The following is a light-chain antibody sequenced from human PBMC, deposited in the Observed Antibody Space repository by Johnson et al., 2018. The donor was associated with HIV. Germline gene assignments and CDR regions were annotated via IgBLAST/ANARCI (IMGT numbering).Light chain of an antibody. Sequence: QSVLTQPPSVSAAPGQKVTISCSGSSSNIGNNYVSWYQQLPGTAPKLLIYENNKRPSGIPDRFSGSKSGTSATLGITGLQTGDAADYYCGTWDSSLSARVFGSWTQVTVL. V-gene: IGLV1-51*02. CDR1: SSNIGNNY. CDR2: ENN. CDR3: GTWDSSLSARV. J-gene: IGLJ1*01.